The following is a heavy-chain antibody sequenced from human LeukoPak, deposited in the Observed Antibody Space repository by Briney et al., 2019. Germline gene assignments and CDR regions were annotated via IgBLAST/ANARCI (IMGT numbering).Heavy chain of an antibody. CDR3: ARVPGVDLADYYFDY. CDR1: GGSISSGGYY. CDR2: IYYSGST. D-gene: IGHD2-2*01. Sequence: PSQTLSLTCTVSGGSISSGGYYWSWIRQHPGKGLEWIGYIYYSGSTYYNPSLKSRVTISVDTSKNQFSLKLGSVTAADTAVYYCARVPGVDLADYYFDYWGQGTLVTVSS. J-gene: IGHJ4*02. V-gene: IGHV4-31*03.